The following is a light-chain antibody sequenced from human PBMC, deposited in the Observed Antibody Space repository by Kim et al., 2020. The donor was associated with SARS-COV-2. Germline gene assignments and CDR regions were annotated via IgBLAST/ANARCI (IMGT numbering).Light chain of an antibody. V-gene: IGKV3-15*01. CDR3: QQYNNWPQT. CDR2: GAS. J-gene: IGKJ1*01. CDR1: QSVSSN. Sequence: VSQGERAPRSCRASQSVSSNVAWYQQKPGQAPRLLIYGASTRATGIPARFSGTGSGTEFTLTISSLQSEDFAVYYCQQYNNWPQTFGQGTKVDIK.